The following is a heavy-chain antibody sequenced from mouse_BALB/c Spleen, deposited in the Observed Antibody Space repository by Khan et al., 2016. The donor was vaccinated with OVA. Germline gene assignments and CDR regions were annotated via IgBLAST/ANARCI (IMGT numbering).Heavy chain of an antibody. CDR3: AREGDGGGIAY. CDR1: GFTFTDYY. D-gene: IGHD1-1*02. CDR2: ISNRGTTP. Sequence: EVELVESGGGFMQPGGSLTLSCATSGFTFTDYYMYWVRQTPEKRLEWVAYISNRGTTPSYSDSVRGRFTISRATAKNTLYLQLSRLKAEDTARYYCAREGDGGGIAYWGQGTLVTVSA. J-gene: IGHJ3*01. V-gene: IGHV5-12*02.